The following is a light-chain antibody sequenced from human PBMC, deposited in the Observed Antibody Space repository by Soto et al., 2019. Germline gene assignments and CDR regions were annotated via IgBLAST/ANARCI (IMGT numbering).Light chain of an antibody. Sequence: VMRQSPATLSVSPGEGATLSCRASQGIGDTLAWYQQKPGQPPKLLIYWASTRYSGVPDRFSGSGSGTDFTLTISSLQAEDVAVYYCQQYYSAPWTFGQGTKVDIK. CDR1: QGIGDT. V-gene: IGKV4-1*01. CDR2: WAS. J-gene: IGKJ1*01. CDR3: QQYYSAPWT.